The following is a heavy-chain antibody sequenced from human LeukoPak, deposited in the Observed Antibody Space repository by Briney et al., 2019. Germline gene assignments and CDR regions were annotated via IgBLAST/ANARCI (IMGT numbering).Heavy chain of an antibody. CDR2: FYPGDSET. D-gene: IGHD3-10*01. CDR3: ARHPWGSGSGSYDY. Sequence: GESLKISCKASGYSFATYWIAWVRQMPGKGLEWMAIFYPGDSETRYSPSFEGRVTISADKSTSTAYLQWTSLKASDTAMYYCARHPWGSGSGSYDYWGQGTLVTVSS. CDR1: GYSFATYW. J-gene: IGHJ4*02. V-gene: IGHV5-51*01.